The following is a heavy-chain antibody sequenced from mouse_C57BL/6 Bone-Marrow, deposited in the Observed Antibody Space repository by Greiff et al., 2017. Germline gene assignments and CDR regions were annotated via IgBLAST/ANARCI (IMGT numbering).Heavy chain of an antibody. CDR2: IYTGNGYT. J-gene: IGHJ2*01. Sequence: EVQRVESGAELVRPGSSVKMSCKTSGYTFTSSGINWVKQRPGQGLEWIGYIYTGNGYTEYNEKFKGKATLTSDTSSSTAYMQLSSLTSADSAVYFCARRESNFYVDYWGQGTTLTVSS. V-gene: IGHV1-58*01. D-gene: IGHD2-5*01. CDR1: GYTFTSSG. CDR3: ARRESNFYVDY.